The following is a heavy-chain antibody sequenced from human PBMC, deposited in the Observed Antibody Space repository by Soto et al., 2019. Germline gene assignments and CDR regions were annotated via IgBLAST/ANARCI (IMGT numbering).Heavy chain of an antibody. CDR3: ARFTVSGGGTSCYFSFDP. J-gene: IGHJ5*02. D-gene: IGHD2-2*01. Sequence: SETLSLTCSVSGGSIRSSSYYWGWIRQPPGKGLEWLATVYYSGSTYYNPSLRSRLTLAVDTSKNHFSLKVNSVTAADTAVYSCARFTVSGGGTSCYFSFDPWGKGPRVTVSS. CDR2: VYYSGST. CDR1: GGSIRSSSYY. V-gene: IGHV4-39*02.